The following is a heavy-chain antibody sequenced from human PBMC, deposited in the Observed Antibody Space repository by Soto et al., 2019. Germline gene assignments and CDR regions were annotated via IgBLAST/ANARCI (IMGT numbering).Heavy chain of an antibody. Sequence: GGSLRLSCAASGFTFSSYGMHWVRQAPGKGLEWVAVIWYDGSNKYYADSVKGRFTISRDNSKNTLYLQMNSLRAEDTAVYYCARGGNCISTSCYVYYYYGMDVWGQGTTVTVSS. CDR3: ARGGNCISTSCYVYYYYGMDV. CDR2: IWYDGSNK. D-gene: IGHD2-2*01. J-gene: IGHJ6*02. CDR1: GFTFSSYG. V-gene: IGHV3-33*01.